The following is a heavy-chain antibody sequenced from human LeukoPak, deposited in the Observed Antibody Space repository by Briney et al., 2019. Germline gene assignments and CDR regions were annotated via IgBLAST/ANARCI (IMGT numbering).Heavy chain of an antibody. Sequence: GGSLRLSCAASGFTFSSYAMSWVRQAPGKGLEWVSYISGSGSAIYYADSVKGRFTISGDDAKNSLYLQMNTLRAEDTAVYYCARALTSDSSGHRDYWGQGTLVTVSS. J-gene: IGHJ4*02. CDR2: ISGSGSAI. V-gene: IGHV3-48*03. CDR3: ARALTSDSSGHRDY. D-gene: IGHD3-22*01. CDR1: GFTFSSYA.